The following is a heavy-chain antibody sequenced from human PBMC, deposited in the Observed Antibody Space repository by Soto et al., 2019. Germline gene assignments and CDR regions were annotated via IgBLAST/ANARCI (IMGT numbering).Heavy chain of an antibody. Sequence: QVQRVESGGGGVQPGRSLRLSWAASGFTFSSYGMHWVRQAPGKGLKWVAVISYDGSNKYYADSVKCRFTISRDNSKNTVDLQMNTLKAEDTAEYYWAKGAVAGRLGRYYFDYWGQGTLVTVSS. V-gene: IGHV3-30*18. J-gene: IGHJ4*02. CDR1: GFTFSSYG. CDR2: ISYDGSNK. D-gene: IGHD6-19*01. CDR3: AKGAVAGRLGRYYFDY.